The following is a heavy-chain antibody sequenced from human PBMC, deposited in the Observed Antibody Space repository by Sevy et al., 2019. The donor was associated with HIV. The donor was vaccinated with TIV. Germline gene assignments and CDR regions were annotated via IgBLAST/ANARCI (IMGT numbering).Heavy chain of an antibody. Sequence: GGSLRLSCAASGFTFSTYAMTWVRQAPGGGLEWVSVISGSGSSTYYADSVKGRFTISRDNSKNTLVLQMNSLRADDTAVYYCAKDRVSGTYYSGDFDYWGQGTLVTVSS. J-gene: IGHJ4*02. CDR2: ISGSGSST. CDR1: GFTFSTYA. D-gene: IGHD3-10*01. V-gene: IGHV3-23*01. CDR3: AKDRVSGTYYSGDFDY.